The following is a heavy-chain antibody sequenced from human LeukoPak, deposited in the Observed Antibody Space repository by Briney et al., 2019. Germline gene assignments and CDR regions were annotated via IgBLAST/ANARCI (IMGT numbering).Heavy chain of an antibody. CDR2: TYYRSKWYN. Sequence: SQTLSLTRDISVDSVSRNSAAGEWVRQSPSGGLGWLGRTYYRSKWYNDYALAVKSRITVTPDTYENQFSLQLNPVILEDTAVYYCAREGSGQEYYGMDVWGQGTTVIVSS. V-gene: IGHV6-1*01. CDR3: AREGSGQEYYGMDV. J-gene: IGHJ6*02. CDR1: VDSVSRNSAA. D-gene: IGHD5-12*01.